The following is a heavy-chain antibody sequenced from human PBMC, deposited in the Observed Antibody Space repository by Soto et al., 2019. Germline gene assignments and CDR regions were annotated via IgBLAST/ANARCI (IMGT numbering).Heavy chain of an antibody. D-gene: IGHD3-10*02. CDR1: GGPITSGGYS. CDR2: IYHSGST. Sequence: SETLSLTCAVSGGPITSGGYSWSWIRQPPGKGLEWIGYIYHSGSTYYNPSLKSRVTISVDRSKNQFSLKLSSVTAADTAVYYCTRRLFGENPAGWFDPWCQGTLVTVSS. V-gene: IGHV4-30-2*01. CDR3: TRRLFGENPAGWFDP. J-gene: IGHJ5*02.